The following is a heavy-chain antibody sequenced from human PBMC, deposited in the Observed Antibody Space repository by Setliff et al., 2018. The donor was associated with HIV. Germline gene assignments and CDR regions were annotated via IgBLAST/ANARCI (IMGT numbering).Heavy chain of an antibody. D-gene: IGHD4-4*01. Sequence: ASVKVSCKASGYTFTNYAMHWVRQAPGQRLEWMGWVNAGNGDTKYSQKFQGRVTFTWDTSASTAYMELSSLRSEDTALYYCARDSGDDYSDYYYYGMDVWGQGTTVTVSS. CDR1: GYTFTNYA. CDR2: VNAGNGDT. CDR3: ARDSGDDYSDYYYYGMDV. J-gene: IGHJ6*02. V-gene: IGHV1-3*01.